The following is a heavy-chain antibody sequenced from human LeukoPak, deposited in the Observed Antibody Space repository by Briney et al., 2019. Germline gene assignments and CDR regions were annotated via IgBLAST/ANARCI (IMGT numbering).Heavy chain of an antibody. CDR1: GGSISSGDYY. J-gene: IGHJ4*02. CDR2: IYYSGST. CDR3: ASSATYYYGSGSYDPHY. V-gene: IGHV4-30-4*01. Sequence: SETLSLTCTVSGGSISSGDYYWSWIRQPPGKGLEWIGYIYYSGSTYYNPSLKSRVTISVDRSKNQFSLKLSSVTAADTAVYYCASSATYYYGSGSYDPHYWGQGTLVTVSS. D-gene: IGHD3-10*01.